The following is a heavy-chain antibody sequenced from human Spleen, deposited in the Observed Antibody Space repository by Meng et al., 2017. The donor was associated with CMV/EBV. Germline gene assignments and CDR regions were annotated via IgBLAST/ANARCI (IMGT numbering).Heavy chain of an antibody. CDR1: GFTFTSFG. J-gene: IGHJ4*02. V-gene: IGHV3-21*01. CDR2: ISDSGTYI. Sequence: GESLKISCAASGFTFTSFGMNWVRQAPGKGLQWGSSISDSGTYIYYEDSLKGRFTISRDNAKNSLYLQMGSLRAEDTAVYYCARGRAYTASSPEDSWGQGTLVTVSS. D-gene: IGHD3-16*01. CDR3: ARGRAYTASSPEDS.